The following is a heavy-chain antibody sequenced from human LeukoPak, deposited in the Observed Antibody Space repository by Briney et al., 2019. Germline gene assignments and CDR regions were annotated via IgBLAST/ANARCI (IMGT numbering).Heavy chain of an antibody. D-gene: IGHD3-10*01. CDR1: GYTFTSYY. CDR2: INPSGGNT. CDR3: ARADGSGSPPYYYYMDV. V-gene: IGHV1-46*01. J-gene: IGHJ6*03. Sequence: ASVKVSCNASGYTFTSYYMHWVRHPPGQGLERMGIINPSGGNTSYAQKFQGRVTMTRDTSTSTVYMELSSLRSEDTAVYYCARADGSGSPPYYYYMDVWGKGTTVTVSS.